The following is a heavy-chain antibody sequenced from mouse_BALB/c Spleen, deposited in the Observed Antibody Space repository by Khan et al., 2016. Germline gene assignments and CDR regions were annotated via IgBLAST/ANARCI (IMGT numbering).Heavy chain of an antibody. CDR1: GYTFTSYW. Sequence: QVQLQQPGAELAKPGASVKMSCKASGYTFTSYWMHWVKQRPGQGLEWIGYINPSTGYTEYNQKFKDKATLTADKSSSTAYMQLSSLTSEDSAVYYCASRRDYFDYWGQGTTLTVSS. V-gene: IGHV1-7*01. J-gene: IGHJ2*01. CDR3: ASRRDYFDY. CDR2: INPSTGYT.